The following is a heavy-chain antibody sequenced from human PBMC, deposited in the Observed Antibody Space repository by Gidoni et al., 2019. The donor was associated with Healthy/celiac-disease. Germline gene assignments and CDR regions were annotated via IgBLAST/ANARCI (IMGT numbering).Heavy chain of an antibody. D-gene: IGHD3-10*01. CDR3: ASFDFGSLRADDAFDI. CDR1: GFTVSSNY. CDR2: IYSGGST. J-gene: IGHJ3*02. Sequence: EVQLVESGGGLIQPGGSLRLSCAASGFTVSSNYMSWVRQAPGKGLEWVSVIYSGGSTYYADSVKGRFTISRDNSKNTLYLQMNSLRAEDTAVYYCASFDFGSLRADDAFDIWGQGTMVTVSS. V-gene: IGHV3-53*01.